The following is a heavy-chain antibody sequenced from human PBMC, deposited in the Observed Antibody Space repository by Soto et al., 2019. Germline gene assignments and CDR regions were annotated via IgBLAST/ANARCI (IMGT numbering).Heavy chain of an antibody. V-gene: IGHV1-24*01. CDR3: ASQRAGCGCSVCPFEW. CDR1: GYNVTEAP. Sequence: DSFQVSCTFFGYNVTEAPLNWARNVPGNGLEWMAGYDPDDDEISYAQIFQGRVTMTEDTPTGTAFMELSSLRSEDTAVQYCASQRAGCGCSVCPFEWWSQGTRGTFSS. D-gene: IGHD3-9*01. CDR2: YDPDDDEI. J-gene: IGHJ1*01.